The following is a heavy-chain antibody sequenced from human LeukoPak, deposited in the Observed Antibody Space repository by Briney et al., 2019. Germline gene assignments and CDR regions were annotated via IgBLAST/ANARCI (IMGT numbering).Heavy chain of an antibody. CDR3: AKDRCSNGIGCLYYYMDV. CDR2: ISSSSSYI. Sequence: GGSLRLSCAASGFTFSSYSMNWVRQTPGKGLEWVSSISSSSSYIFYADSVKGRFTMSRDNAKKSLFLQMNSLRAEDTAVYYCAKDRCSNGIGCLYYYMDVWGKGTTVTISS. J-gene: IGHJ6*03. CDR1: GFTFSSYS. V-gene: IGHV3-21*01. D-gene: IGHD2-8*01.